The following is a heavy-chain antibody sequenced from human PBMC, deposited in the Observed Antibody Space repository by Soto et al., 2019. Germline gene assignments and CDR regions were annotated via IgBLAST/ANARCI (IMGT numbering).Heavy chain of an antibody. D-gene: IGHD6-13*01. CDR1: GYSFTSYW. Sequence: GESLKISCKGSGYSFTSYWIGWVRKMPGKGLEWMGIIYPGDSDTRYSPSFQGQVTISADKSISTAYLQWSSLKASDTAMYYCARMSETYSSSWYENYYGMDVWGQGTTVTVSS. J-gene: IGHJ6*02. V-gene: IGHV5-51*01. CDR2: IYPGDSDT. CDR3: ARMSETYSSSWYENYYGMDV.